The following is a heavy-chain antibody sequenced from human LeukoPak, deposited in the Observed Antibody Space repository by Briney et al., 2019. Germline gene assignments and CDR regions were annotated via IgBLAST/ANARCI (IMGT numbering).Heavy chain of an antibody. J-gene: IGHJ4*02. CDR1: GYTFTSYG. Sequence: GASVKVSCKASGYTFTSYGISWVRQAPGQGLEWMGWISAYNGNTNYAQKLQGRVTMTTDTSTSTAYMELRSLRSDDTAVYYCARDLELLWFGELLALDYWGQGTLVTVSS. CDR3: ARDLELLWFGELLALDY. D-gene: IGHD3-10*01. CDR2: ISAYNGNT. V-gene: IGHV1-18*01.